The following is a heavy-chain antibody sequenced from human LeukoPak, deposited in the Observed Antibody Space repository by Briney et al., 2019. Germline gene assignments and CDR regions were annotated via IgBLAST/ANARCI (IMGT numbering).Heavy chain of an antibody. CDR1: GGSISSGGYS. CDR2: IYHSGST. J-gene: IGHJ3*02. V-gene: IGHV4-30-2*01. CDR3: ARDGDGQNRGAFDI. Sequence: PSETLSLTCAVSGGSISSGGYSWSWIRQPPGKGLEWIGYIYHSGSTYYNPSLKSRVTISVDRSKNQFSLKLSSVTAADTAVYYCARDGDGQNRGAFDIWGQGTMVTVSS. D-gene: IGHD5-24*01.